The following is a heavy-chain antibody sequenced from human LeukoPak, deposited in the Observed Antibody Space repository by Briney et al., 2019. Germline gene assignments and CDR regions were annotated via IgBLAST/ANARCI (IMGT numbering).Heavy chain of an antibody. CDR1: GFTXSSYE. CDR2: ISSSGSTI. Sequence: LXLSXXASGFTXSSYEMNWVRQAPGKGLEWVSYISSSGSTIYYADSVKGRFTISRDNAKNSLYLQMNSLRAEDTAVYYCARGEGIAARPLVYWGQGTLVTVSS. D-gene: IGHD6-6*01. V-gene: IGHV3-48*03. J-gene: IGHJ4*02. CDR3: ARGEGIAARPLVY.